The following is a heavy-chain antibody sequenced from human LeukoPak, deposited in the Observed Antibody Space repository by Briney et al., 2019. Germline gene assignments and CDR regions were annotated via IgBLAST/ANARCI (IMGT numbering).Heavy chain of an antibody. D-gene: IGHD3-10*01. Sequence: PGGSLRLSCAASGFTFSGYAMSWVRQAPGKGLEWVSAISGSGGSTYYADSVKGRFTISRDNSKNTLYLQMNSLRAEDTAVYYCAKVYMVRGQLDAFDIWGQGTMVTVSS. V-gene: IGHV3-23*01. CDR1: GFTFSGYA. J-gene: IGHJ3*02. CDR2: ISGSGGST. CDR3: AKVYMVRGQLDAFDI.